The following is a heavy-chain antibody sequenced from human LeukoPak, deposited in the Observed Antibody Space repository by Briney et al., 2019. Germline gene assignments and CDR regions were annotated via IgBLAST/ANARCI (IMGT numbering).Heavy chain of an antibody. CDR2: ISYDGSNK. CDR3: ATDAQEYSSSSPYYYYYMDV. J-gene: IGHJ6*03. Sequence: GRSLRLSCAASGFTFSSYAMHWVRQAPGKGLEWVAVISYDGSNKYYADSVKGRFTISRDNSKNTLYLQMNSLRAEDTAVYYCATDAQEYSSSSPYYYYYMDVWGKGTTVTVSS. V-gene: IGHV3-30-3*01. D-gene: IGHD6-6*01. CDR1: GFTFSSYA.